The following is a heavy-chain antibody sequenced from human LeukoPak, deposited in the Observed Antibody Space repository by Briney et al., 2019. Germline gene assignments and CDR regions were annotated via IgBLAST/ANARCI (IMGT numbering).Heavy chain of an antibody. J-gene: IGHJ4*02. D-gene: IGHD3-10*01. CDR3: ARHGQYGSGSYYN. V-gene: IGHV4-39*01. CDR2: IYYSGST. Sequence: SETLSLTCTVSGDSISSSSYYWGWIRQPPGKGLEWIGSIYYSGSTYYNPSLKSRVTISVDTSKNQFSLKLSSVTAADTAVYYCARHGQYGSGSYYNWGQGTLVTVSS. CDR1: GDSISSSSYY.